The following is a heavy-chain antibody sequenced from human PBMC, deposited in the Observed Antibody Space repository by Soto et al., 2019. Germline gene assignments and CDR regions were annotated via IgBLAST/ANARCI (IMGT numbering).Heavy chain of an antibody. CDR3: ARRGSSRQIYHYGMDV. CDR1: GDSVSSXXXX. CDR2: IFYSGST. Sequence: QVXLQXXXPGLVKPSETLSLTCTVSGDSVSSXXXXXXWIRQPPGKGLEWIGSIFYSGSTYYNPSLKSRXXXXXDTXXXXXXXXXXXXXXADTAVYYCARRGSSRQIYHYGMDVWGPGTTVTVSS. D-gene: IGHD3-10*01. V-gene: IGHV4-39*01. J-gene: IGHJ6*02.